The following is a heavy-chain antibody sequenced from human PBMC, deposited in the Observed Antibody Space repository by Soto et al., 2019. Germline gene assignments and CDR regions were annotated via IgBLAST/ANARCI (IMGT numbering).Heavy chain of an antibody. CDR3: ARVDWGELTFDY. CDR2: IYYSGST. Sequence: SETLSLTCTVSGGSISSYYWSWIRQPPGKGLEWIGYIYYSGSTNYNPSLKSRVTISVDTSKNQFSLKLSSVTAADTAVYYCARVDWGELTFDYWGQGTLVTVSS. J-gene: IGHJ4*02. D-gene: IGHD3-10*01. V-gene: IGHV4-59*01. CDR1: GGSISSYY.